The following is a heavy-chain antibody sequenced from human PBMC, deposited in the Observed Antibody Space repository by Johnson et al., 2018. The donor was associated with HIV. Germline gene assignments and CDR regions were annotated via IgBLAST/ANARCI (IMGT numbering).Heavy chain of an antibody. J-gene: IGHJ3*02. D-gene: IGHD3-10*01. Sequence: VQLVESGGGLVQPGRSLRLSCAASGFTFDDYAMHWVRQAPGKGLEGVSGIGWNSGSIGYADSVKGRFTLSRANAKNSLDLQMNSLRAEDTALYYCAKDLEGFMVQGQPMGLHAFDIWGQGTMVTVSS. CDR3: AKDLEGFMVQGQPMGLHAFDI. CDR2: IGWNSGSI. CDR1: GFTFDDYA. V-gene: IGHV3-9*01.